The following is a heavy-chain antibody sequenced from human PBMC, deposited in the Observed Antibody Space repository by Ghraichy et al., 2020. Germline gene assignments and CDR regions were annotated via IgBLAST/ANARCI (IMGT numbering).Heavy chain of an antibody. CDR3: AKDEGFDFWSANYGMDA. Sequence: LSLTCAASGFTFSSYGMSWVRQAPGKGLEWVSGISGSGASTYYADPVEGRFSISRDNSRNTLYLQMNSLRAEETAVYYCAKDEGFDFWSANYGMDAWGQGTTVTVSS. CDR1: GFTFSSYG. CDR2: ISGSGAST. V-gene: IGHV3-23*01. J-gene: IGHJ6*02. D-gene: IGHD3-3*01.